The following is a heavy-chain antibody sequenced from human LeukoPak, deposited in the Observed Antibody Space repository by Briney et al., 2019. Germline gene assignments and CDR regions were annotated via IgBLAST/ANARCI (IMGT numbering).Heavy chain of an antibody. CDR1: GYSITTNYY. D-gene: IGHD1-26*01. Sequence: SETLSLTCTVSGYSITTNYYWAWIRQSPGTGLEWIGSVYHNGETYYNPSLKSRVIISVDTSKNEFSLRLTSVTAADAAVYYCVTPRSWELSDMAVWGKGTTVIVSS. CDR2: VYHNGET. CDR3: VTPRSWELSDMAV. J-gene: IGHJ6*03. V-gene: IGHV4-38-2*02.